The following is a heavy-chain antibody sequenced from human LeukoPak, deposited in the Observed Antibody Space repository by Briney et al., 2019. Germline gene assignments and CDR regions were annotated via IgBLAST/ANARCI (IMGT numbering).Heavy chain of an antibody. D-gene: IGHD6-6*01. CDR2: ISYDGSNK. V-gene: IGHV3-30-3*01. CDR1: GFTFSSYA. CDR3: ARYSSSSEDLDY. J-gene: IGHJ4*02. Sequence: GGSLRLSCAASGFTFSSYAMHWVRQAPGKGLEWVAVISYDGSNKYYADYVKGRFTISRDNSKNTLYLQMNSLRAEDTAVYYCARYSSSSEDLDYWGQGTLVTVSS.